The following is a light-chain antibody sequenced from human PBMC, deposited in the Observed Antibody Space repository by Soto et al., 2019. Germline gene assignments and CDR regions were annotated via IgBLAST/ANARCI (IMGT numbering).Light chain of an antibody. CDR3: QVWDSSSDHVV. J-gene: IGLJ3*02. CDR1: NIESKS. CDR2: YDS. Sequence: SYELTQPPSVSVAPGKTASITCGGTNIESKSVHWYQQKPGQAPVLVMYYDSDRPSGIPERFSGSNSGNTATLTISRVEAGDEADFYCQVWDSSSDHVVIGGGTKLTVL. V-gene: IGLV3-21*04.